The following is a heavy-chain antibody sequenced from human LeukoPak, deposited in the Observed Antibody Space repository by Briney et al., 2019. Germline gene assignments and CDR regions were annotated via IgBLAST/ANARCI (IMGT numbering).Heavy chain of an antibody. J-gene: IGHJ4*02. CDR1: GFTFRNAW. CDR3: AKDLAVGY. Sequence: GGSLRLSCAASGFTFRNAWMSWVRQAPGKGLEWVSAISGSGGSTYYADSVKGRFTISRDNSKNTLYLQMNSLRAEDTAVYYCAKDLAVGYWGQGTLVTVSS. V-gene: IGHV3-23*01. CDR2: ISGSGGST. D-gene: IGHD6-19*01.